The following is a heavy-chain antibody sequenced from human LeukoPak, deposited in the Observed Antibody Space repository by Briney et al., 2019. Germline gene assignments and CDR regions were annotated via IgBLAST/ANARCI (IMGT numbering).Heavy chain of an antibody. CDR1: VFPFSEYC. D-gene: IGHD6-13*01. CDR2: ICRSGSTI. J-gene: IGHJ4*02. CDR3: ARAPRGGYSSSWYYFDY. V-gene: IGHV3-11*01. Sequence: GGSLRLSCAASVFPFSEYCMRCLREAPGEGVEWVSYICRSGSTIYYADSVKGRFTLSRDNAKNTLYLQMNSLRAKDTAVYYCARAPRGGYSSSWYYFDYWGQGTLVTVSS.